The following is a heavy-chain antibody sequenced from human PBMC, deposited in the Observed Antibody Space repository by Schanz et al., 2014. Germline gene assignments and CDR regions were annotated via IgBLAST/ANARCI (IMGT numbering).Heavy chain of an antibody. Sequence: QAQLVDSGGGLVKPGGSLRLSCAASGFTFSDYYMTWIRQAPGKGLEWVSDISDSGDSTHYADSVKGRFTISRDNAKNSLFLQMNSLSAEDTAVYYCAREDCSATSCYFRYWGQGTLVTVSS. D-gene: IGHD2-21*01. CDR3: AREDCSATSCYFRY. CDR2: ISDSGDST. J-gene: IGHJ4*02. V-gene: IGHV3-11*01. CDR1: GFTFSDYY.